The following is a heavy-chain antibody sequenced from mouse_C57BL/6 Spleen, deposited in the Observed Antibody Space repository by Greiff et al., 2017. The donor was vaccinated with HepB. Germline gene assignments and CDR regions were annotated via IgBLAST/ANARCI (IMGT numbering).Heavy chain of an antibody. CDR2: IWSGGST. J-gene: IGHJ4*01. D-gene: IGHD4-1*01. CDR1: GFSLTSYG. V-gene: IGHV2-2*01. CDR3: ARRELGGDYYAMDY. Sequence: VQLVESGPGLVQPSQSLSITCTVSGFSLTSYGVHWVRQSPGKGLEWLGVIWSGGSTDYNAAFISRLSISKDNSKSQVFFKMNSLQADDTAIYYCARRELGGDYYAMDYWGQGTSVTVSS.